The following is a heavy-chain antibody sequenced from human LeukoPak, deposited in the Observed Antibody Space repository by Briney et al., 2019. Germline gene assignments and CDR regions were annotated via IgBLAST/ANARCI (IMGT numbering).Heavy chain of an antibody. Sequence: SETLSLTCAVYGGSFSGYCWSWIRQPPGKGLEWIGEINHSGSTNYNPSLKSRVTISVDTSKNQFSLKLSSVTAADTAVYYCARGDYGDYVADYWGQGTLVTVSS. J-gene: IGHJ4*02. D-gene: IGHD4-17*01. CDR1: GGSFSGYC. CDR3: ARGDYGDYVADY. CDR2: INHSGST. V-gene: IGHV4-34*01.